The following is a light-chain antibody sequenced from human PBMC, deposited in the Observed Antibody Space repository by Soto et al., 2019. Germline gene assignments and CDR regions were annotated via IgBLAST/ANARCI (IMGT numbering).Light chain of an antibody. V-gene: IGLV2-14*01. CDR3: NSYTSSSTLYV. Sequence: QSALTQPASVSGSPGQSITISCTGTSSDIGAYNYVSWYQQHPGKAPKLMIYDVSNRPSGVSDRFSGSKSGNTASLTISGLQAEDEADYYCNSYTSSSTLYVFGPGTKLTVL. CDR1: SSDIGAYNY. CDR2: DVS. J-gene: IGLJ1*01.